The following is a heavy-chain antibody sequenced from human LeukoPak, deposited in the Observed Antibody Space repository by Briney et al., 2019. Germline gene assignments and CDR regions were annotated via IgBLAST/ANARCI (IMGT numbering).Heavy chain of an antibody. CDR3: ARVSYYYDSSGYQYYFDY. D-gene: IGHD3-22*01. J-gene: IGHJ4*02. CDR1: GGSISSYY. CDR2: IYYSGCT. Sequence: PSETLSLTCTVSGGSISSYYWSWLRQPPGKGLEWIGYIYYSGCTNYNPSLKSRVNISVDASKNQFSLKLSSVTAADTAVYYCARVSYYYDSSGYQYYFDYWGQGTLVTVSS. V-gene: IGHV4-59*01.